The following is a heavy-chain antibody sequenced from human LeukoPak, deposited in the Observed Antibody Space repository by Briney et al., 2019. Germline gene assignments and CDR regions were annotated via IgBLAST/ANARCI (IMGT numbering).Heavy chain of an antibody. Sequence: GASVKVSCTASGYTFTIYGISWARQAPGQGLEWMGWISAYNGNTDYTQKLQDRVTMTTDTSTNTAYMELRSLTSDDTAVYYCARDRGGLDYWGQGTLVTVSS. V-gene: IGHV1-18*01. D-gene: IGHD3-16*01. CDR1: GYTFTIYG. CDR2: ISAYNGNT. CDR3: ARDRGGLDY. J-gene: IGHJ4*02.